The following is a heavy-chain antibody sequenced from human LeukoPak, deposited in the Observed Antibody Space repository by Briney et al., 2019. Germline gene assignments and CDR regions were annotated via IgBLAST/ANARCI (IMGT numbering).Heavy chain of an antibody. D-gene: IGHD3-9*01. V-gene: IGHV3-7*01. CDR3: ARDRYYDILTGSFDY. CDR1: GFTVSSYW. J-gene: IGHJ4*02. Sequence: PGGSLRLSCAASGFTVSSYWMSWVRQAPGKGLEWVANIKQDGSEKYYVDSVKGRFTISRDNAKNSLYLQMNSLRAEDTAVYYCARDRYYDILTGSFDYWGQGTLVTVSS. CDR2: IKQDGSEK.